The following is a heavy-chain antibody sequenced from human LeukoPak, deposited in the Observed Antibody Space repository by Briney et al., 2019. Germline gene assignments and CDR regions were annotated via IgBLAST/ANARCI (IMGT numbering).Heavy chain of an antibody. CDR2: INPNSGGT. Sequence: ASVKVSCKASGYTFTGYYMHWVRQAPGQGLEWMGWINPNSGGTNYAQKFQGRVTMTRDTSISTAYMELSSLRSEDTAVYYCATGRVYYYDSSGYRYWGQGTLVTVSS. CDR1: GYTFTGYY. J-gene: IGHJ4*02. D-gene: IGHD3-22*01. CDR3: ATGRVYYYDSSGYRY. V-gene: IGHV1-2*02.